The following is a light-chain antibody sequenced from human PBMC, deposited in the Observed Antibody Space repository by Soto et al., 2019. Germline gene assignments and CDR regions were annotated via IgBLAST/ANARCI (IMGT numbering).Light chain of an antibody. V-gene: IGLV3-21*02. CDR1: NIGTKS. CDR3: QVWDDSSDHLYV. CDR2: DDS. Sequence: SYELTQPPSVSVAPGQTARITCGGYNIGTKSVHWYQQKPGQAPVLVVYDDSDRPSGIPERFSGSNSGNTATLTISRVEAGDEADYFCQVWDDSSDHLYVFGTGTKLTVL. J-gene: IGLJ1*01.